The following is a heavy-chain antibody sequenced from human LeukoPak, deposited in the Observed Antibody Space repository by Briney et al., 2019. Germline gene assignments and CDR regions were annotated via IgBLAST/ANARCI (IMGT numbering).Heavy chain of an antibody. CDR1: GFTFSSYW. D-gene: IGHD1-26*01. V-gene: IGHV3-7*04. J-gene: IGHJ3*02. CDR2: IKLDGREK. Sequence: GGSLRLSCAASGFTFSSYWMSWVRQAPGKGLEWVANIKLDGREKYYVDSVKGRFTISRDNAKNSLYLQMNSLRAEDTAVYYCARDLPIVGAPGFDTWGQGTMVTVSS. CDR3: ARDLPIVGAPGFDT.